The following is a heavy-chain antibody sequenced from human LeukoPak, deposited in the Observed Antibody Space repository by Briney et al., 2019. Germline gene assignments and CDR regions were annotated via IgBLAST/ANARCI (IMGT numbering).Heavy chain of an antibody. CDR3: AKDLFVILTDLHLGEADS. CDR1: GFTFSSYA. D-gene: IGHD3-9*01. V-gene: IGHV3-23*01. CDR2: ISGSGGST. Sequence: GGSLRLSCAASGFTFSSYAMSWVRQAPGKGLEWVPAISGSGGSTYYADSVKGRFTISRDNSKSTLYLQMNSLRAEDTAVYYCAKDLFVILTDLHLGEADSWGQGTLVTVSS. J-gene: IGHJ4*02.